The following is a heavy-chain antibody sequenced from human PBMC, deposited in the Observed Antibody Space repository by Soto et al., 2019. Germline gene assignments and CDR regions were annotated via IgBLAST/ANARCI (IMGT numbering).Heavy chain of an antibody. Sequence: PSQRLSLPRAISAHSVSSSGAAWNWITLSPSRGLEWLGRTYYRSKWFLDYAAFVESRMTINVDTSRNQFSLHLNSVSPDDTATYYCARKHSLDYIRWGLDPWGQGNLVTGSS. CDR3: ARKHSLDYIRWGLDP. D-gene: IGHD4-4*01. CDR2: TYYRSKWFL. J-gene: IGHJ5*02. V-gene: IGHV6-1*01. CDR1: AHSVSSSGAA.